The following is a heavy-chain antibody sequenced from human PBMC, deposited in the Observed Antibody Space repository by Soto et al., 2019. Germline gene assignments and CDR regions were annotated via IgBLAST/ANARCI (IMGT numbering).Heavy chain of an antibody. CDR1: GFTFDDYT. CDR2: ISWNSVTI. Sequence: EVHLVESGGGFVQPGRSLRLSCAASGFTFDDYTMHWVRQAPGKGLEWVSGISWNSVTIVYADSVKGRFTISRDNAKKSLDLQLNSVSAEDTALYYCAKERQRCIETNCYTWATGRADVWGQGTKVTVSS. V-gene: IGHV3-9*01. D-gene: IGHD2-2*02. CDR3: AKERQRCIETNCYTWATGRADV. J-gene: IGHJ6*02.